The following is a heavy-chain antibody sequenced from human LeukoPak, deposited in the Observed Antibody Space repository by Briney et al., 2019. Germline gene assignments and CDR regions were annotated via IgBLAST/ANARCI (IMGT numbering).Heavy chain of an antibody. CDR1: GGSFSGYY. D-gene: IGHD2-15*01. CDR2: IKHSGST. CDR3: ARGRVADY. Sequence: SETLSLTCAVYGGSFSGYYWSWIRQPPGKGLEWIGEIKHSGSTNYNPSLKSRVTISVDTSKNRFSLKLSSVTAADTAVYYCARGRVADYWGQGTLVTVSS. J-gene: IGHJ4*02. V-gene: IGHV4-34*01.